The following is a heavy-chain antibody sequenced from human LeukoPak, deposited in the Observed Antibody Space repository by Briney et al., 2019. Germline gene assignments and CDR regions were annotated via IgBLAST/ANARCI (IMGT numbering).Heavy chain of an antibody. Sequence: ASVKVSCKASGYTFTSYDINWVRQAPGQGLEWMGWMNPNSGNTGYAQKFQGRVTMTRNTSISTAYMELSSLRSDDTAVYYCARVPAAIGEGNNWFDPWGQGTLVTVSS. D-gene: IGHD2-2*02. CDR3: ARVPAAIGEGNNWFDP. CDR1: GYTFTSYD. CDR2: MNPNSGNT. V-gene: IGHV1-8*01. J-gene: IGHJ5*02.